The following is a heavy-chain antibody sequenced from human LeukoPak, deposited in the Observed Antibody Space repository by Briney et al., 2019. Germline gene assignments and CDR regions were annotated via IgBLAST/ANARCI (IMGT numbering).Heavy chain of an antibody. J-gene: IGHJ4*02. CDR2: IHSNGGST. D-gene: IGHD3-16*02. Sequence: GGSLTLTCTASGCSFSSYAMHWVRQAQRKGLEYVSTIHSNGGSTSYANSVKGRFTISRDNSKNTMYLQMGSLRAEDMAVYYCAREQNNYDYVWGSYRPGPIPEYYFDYWGQGTLVTVSS. CDR3: AREQNNYDYVWGSYRPGPIPEYYFDY. CDR1: GCSFSSYA. V-gene: IGHV3-64*01.